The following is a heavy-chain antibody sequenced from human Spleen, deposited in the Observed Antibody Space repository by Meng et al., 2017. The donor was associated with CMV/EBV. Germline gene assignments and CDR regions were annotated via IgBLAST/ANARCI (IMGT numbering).Heavy chain of an antibody. CDR2: IYYSGST. D-gene: IGHD3-10*01. J-gene: IGHJ4*02. Sequence: QVQLQDWGPGLVNPSQTLSLTGTVSGGSISSGDYYWSWIRQPPGKGLEWIGYIYYSGSTYYNPSLKSRVTISVDTSKNQFSLKLSSVTAADTAVYYCARSITMIGGVGYWGQGTLVTVSS. V-gene: IGHV4-30-4*08. CDR1: GGSISSGDYY. CDR3: ARSITMIGGVGY.